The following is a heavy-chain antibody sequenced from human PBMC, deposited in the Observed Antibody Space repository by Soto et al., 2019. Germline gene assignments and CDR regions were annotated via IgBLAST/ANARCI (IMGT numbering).Heavy chain of an antibody. J-gene: IGHJ6*02. V-gene: IGHV4-30-2*01. CDR1: GVSISSGGYS. CDR2: IYHSGST. D-gene: IGHD3-22*01. Sequence: SETLSLTCAVSGVSISSGGYSWRWIRQPPGKGLEWIGYIYHSGSTYYNPSLKSRVTISVDRSKNQFSLKLNSMTAADTAVYYCARVNGYYYYGMDVWGQGTTVTVSS. CDR3: ARVNGYYYYGMDV.